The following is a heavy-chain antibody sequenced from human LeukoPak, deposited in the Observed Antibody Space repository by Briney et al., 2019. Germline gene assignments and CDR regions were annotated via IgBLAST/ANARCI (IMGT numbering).Heavy chain of an antibody. V-gene: IGHV1-18*01. CDR3: ARQHSSGYYSPHYYYGMDV. CDR2: ISACKGNT. CDR1: GYTFTTYG. Sequence: ASVTLSCKTSGYTFTTYGISGVRQAPGQGLEWMGWISACKGNTNYAQKLQGRVTLTTETTTSTAYMELRRLRSDDTAVYYCARQHSSGYYSPHYYYGMDVWGQGTTVTVSS. J-gene: IGHJ6*02. D-gene: IGHD3-22*01.